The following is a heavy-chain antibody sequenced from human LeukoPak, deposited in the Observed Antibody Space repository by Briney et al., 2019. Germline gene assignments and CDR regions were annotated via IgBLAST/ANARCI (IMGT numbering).Heavy chain of an antibody. D-gene: IGHD3-10*01. J-gene: IGHJ3*02. Sequence: GGSLRLSCAASEFTISSYSMNWVRQAPGKGLEWVSYISSSSSTIYYADSVRGRFTVSRDNAKNSLYLQMNSLRAEDTAVYYCARWSRTGERAWAFDIWGQGTMVTVSS. CDR1: EFTISSYS. CDR3: ARWSRTGERAWAFDI. CDR2: ISSSSSTI. V-gene: IGHV3-48*01.